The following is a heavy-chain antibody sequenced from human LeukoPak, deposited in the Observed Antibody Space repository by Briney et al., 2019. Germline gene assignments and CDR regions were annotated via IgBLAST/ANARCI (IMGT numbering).Heavy chain of an antibody. V-gene: IGHV3-7*01. D-gene: IGHD3-22*01. J-gene: IGHJ4*02. CDR2: IKQDGSEK. CDR3: ARAGDLYYYDSSGYYY. CDR1: GFTFSSYW. Sequence: GGSLRLSCAASGFTFSSYWMSWVRQAPGKGLKWVANIKQDGSEKYYVDSVKGRFTISRDNAKNSLYLQMNSLRAEDTAVYYCARAGDLYYYDSSGYYYWGQGTLVTVSS.